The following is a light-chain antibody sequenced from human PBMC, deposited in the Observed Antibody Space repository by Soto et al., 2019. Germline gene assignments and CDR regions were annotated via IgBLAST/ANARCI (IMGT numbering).Light chain of an antibody. CDR3: QQRSNWQYT. CDR2: DTS. V-gene: IGKV3-11*01. CDR1: QSVSGY. J-gene: IGKJ2*01. Sequence: ELVLTQSPATLSLSPGERATLSCRASQSVSGYSAWYQQKPGQAPRLLIYDTSTRATGIPARFSGSGSGTDFTLTTSGLEPEDFAVYYCQQRSNWQYTFGLGTRLEIK.